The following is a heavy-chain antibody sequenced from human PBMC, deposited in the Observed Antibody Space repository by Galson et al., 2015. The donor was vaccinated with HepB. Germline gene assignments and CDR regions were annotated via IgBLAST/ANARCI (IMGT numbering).Heavy chain of an antibody. D-gene: IGHD1-14*01. CDR3: ARWEGDGGTGWGRKNYYYYYGMVV. Sequence: QSGAEVKKPGESLKISCKGSGYSFTSYWIGWVRQMPGKGLEWMGIIYPGDSDTRYSPSFQGQVTISADRSISTAYLQWSSLKASDTAMYYCARWEGDGGTGWGRKNYYYYYGMVVWGQGTTVTVSS. J-gene: IGHJ6*02. CDR2: IYPGDSDT. V-gene: IGHV5-51*01. CDR1: GYSFTSYW.